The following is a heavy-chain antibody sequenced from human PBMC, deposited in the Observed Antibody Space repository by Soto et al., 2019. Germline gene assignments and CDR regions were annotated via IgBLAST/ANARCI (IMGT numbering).Heavy chain of an antibody. CDR3: ATSSGALAASFPYYFDY. CDR1: GFRFNDYY. V-gene: IGHV3-11*01. CDR2: ISSGSSTI. D-gene: IGHD6-25*01. Sequence: QVQLVGSGGGLVKPGGSLRLSCAAAGFRFNDYYMTWIRQAPGKGLEWVSYISSGSSTIYYAHSVKGRFTISRDNAKNSLYLQMNSLRAEDTAVYYCATSSGALAASFPYYFDYWGQGTLVTVSS. J-gene: IGHJ4*02.